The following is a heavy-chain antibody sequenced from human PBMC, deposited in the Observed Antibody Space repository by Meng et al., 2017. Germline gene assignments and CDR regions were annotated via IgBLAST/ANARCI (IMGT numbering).Heavy chain of an antibody. Sequence: SETLSLTCAVYGGSFSGYYWSWIRQPPGKGLEWIGEINHSGSTNYNPSLKSRVTISVDTFKNQFSLKLSSVTAADTAVYYCARGVGIAAAGTVFDYWGQGTLVTVSS. CDR3: ARGVGIAAAGTVFDY. CDR2: INHSGST. D-gene: IGHD6-13*01. V-gene: IGHV4-34*01. J-gene: IGHJ4*02. CDR1: GGSFSGYY.